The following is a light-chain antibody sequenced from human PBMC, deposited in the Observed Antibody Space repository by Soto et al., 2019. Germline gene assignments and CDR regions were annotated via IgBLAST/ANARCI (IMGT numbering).Light chain of an antibody. J-gene: IGLJ1*01. V-gene: IGLV2-14*01. CDR2: EVS. CDR3: SSYTSSSTPYV. Sequence: QSALTQPASVSGSPGQSITISCTGTSSDVGGYNYVSWYQQHPGKAPKLMIYEVSNRPSGVSNRFSGSKSGNTASLTISGLQAEDDADYCCSSYTSSSTPYVFGTGTKLTVL. CDR1: SSDVGGYNY.